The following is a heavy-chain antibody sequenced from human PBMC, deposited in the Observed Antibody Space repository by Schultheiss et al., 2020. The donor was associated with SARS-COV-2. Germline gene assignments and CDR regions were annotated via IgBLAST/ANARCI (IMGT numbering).Heavy chain of an antibody. Sequence: ASVKVSCKASGYTFTSYDINWVRQATGQGLEWMVWMNPNSGNTGYAQKFQGRVTMTRNTSISTAYMELSSLRSEDTAVYYCARVRKYQLTHGSGSPHHLNYYYYYMDVWGKGTTVTVSS. J-gene: IGHJ6*03. CDR3: ARVRKYQLTHGSGSPHHLNYYYYYMDV. V-gene: IGHV1-8*01. CDR1: GYTFTSYD. CDR2: MNPNSGNT. D-gene: IGHD3-10*01.